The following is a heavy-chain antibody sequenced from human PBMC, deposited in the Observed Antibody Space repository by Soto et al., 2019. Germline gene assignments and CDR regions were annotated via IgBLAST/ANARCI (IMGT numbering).Heavy chain of an antibody. D-gene: IGHD6-19*01. CDR1: AGSFSHYY. Sequence: QVQQQPWGAGLLKPSETLSLTCAVYAGSFSHYYWNWIRQSPGKGLEWIGKIKHSGSNNYNPSLRSRVSISVDMSKNQSSLRLTSVTAADTAVYYCARGGSSDWQVALDIWGQGTIVTVSS. CDR3: ARGGSSDWQVALDI. CDR2: IKHSGSN. V-gene: IGHV4-34*01. J-gene: IGHJ3*02.